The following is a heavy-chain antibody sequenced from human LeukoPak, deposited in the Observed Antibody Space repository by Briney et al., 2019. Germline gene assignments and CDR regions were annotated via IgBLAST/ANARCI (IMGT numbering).Heavy chain of an antibody. D-gene: IGHD3-22*01. CDR3: ARDRDRGYYDSSGYQGAFDI. Sequence: GGSLRLSCAASGFTFSSYAMRWVRQAPGKGLEWVSSISSSGDGTYYADSVKGRFTISRDNSKNTLYLQMNSLRAEDTAVYYCARDRDRGYYDSSGYQGAFDIWGQGTMVTVSS. CDR2: ISSSGDGT. CDR1: GFTFSSYA. J-gene: IGHJ3*02. V-gene: IGHV3-23*01.